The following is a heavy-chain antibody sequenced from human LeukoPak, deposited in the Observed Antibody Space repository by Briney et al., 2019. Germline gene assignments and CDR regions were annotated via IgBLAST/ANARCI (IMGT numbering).Heavy chain of an antibody. V-gene: IGHV1-18*01. CDR2: ISAYNGNT. CDR3: ARAPRSWMLNWFDP. J-gene: IGHJ5*02. CDR1: GCTFTSYG. Sequence: ASVKVSCKASGCTFTSYGISWVRQAPGQGLEWMGWISAYNGNTNYAQKLQGRVTMTTDTSTSTAYMELRSLRSDDTAVYYCARAPRSWMLNWFDPWGQGTLVTVSS. D-gene: IGHD1-1*01.